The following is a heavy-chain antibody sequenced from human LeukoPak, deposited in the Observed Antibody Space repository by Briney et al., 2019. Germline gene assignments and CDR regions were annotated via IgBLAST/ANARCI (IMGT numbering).Heavy chain of an antibody. CDR2: VHLDGRT. J-gene: IGHJ4*02. CDR1: GGSVTSTNW. Sequence: PSETLSLTCGVSGGSVTSTNWWTWVRQPPGKGLEWIGEVHLDGRTNYNPSLKSRLTMSVDLSENHISLKLTSVTAADTAVYYCAREGGFYRPLDYSGQGTRVTVSS. CDR3: AREGGFYRPLDY. V-gene: IGHV4-4*02. D-gene: IGHD3-3*01.